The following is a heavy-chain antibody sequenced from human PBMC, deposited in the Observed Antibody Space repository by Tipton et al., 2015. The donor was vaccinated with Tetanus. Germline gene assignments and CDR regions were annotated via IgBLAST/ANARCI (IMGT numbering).Heavy chain of an antibody. CDR3: ARRSYNSGWYCFDY. CDR2: INYSGTT. Sequence: TLSLTCTVSGGSINRYYWSWIRQSPGKGLEWIGYINYSGTTNYASSLQSRVIISVDTSKNQFSLKLNSVTAADTAVYYCARRSYNSGWYCFDYWGQGTLVTVSS. CDR1: GGSINRYY. D-gene: IGHD6-19*01. J-gene: IGHJ4*02. V-gene: IGHV4-59*01.